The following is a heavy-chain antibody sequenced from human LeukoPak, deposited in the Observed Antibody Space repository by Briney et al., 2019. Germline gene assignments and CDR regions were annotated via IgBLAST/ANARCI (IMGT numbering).Heavy chain of an antibody. CDR2: ISGNGGST. CDR1: GFTFSDYA. Sequence: GGSLRLSCAASGFTFSDYAITWVRKAPGKGLEWVSHISGNGGSTSYADSVRGRFTVSRDNSKNMLYLQMNSLRVDDTAVYYCAKVRPFTPIAVVPEYFDYWGQGTLVAVSS. D-gene: IGHD3-22*01. J-gene: IGHJ4*02. CDR3: AKVRPFTPIAVVPEYFDY. V-gene: IGHV3-23*01.